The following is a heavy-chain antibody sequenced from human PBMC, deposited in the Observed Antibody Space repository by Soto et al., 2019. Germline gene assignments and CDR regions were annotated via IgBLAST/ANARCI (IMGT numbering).Heavy chain of an antibody. J-gene: IGHJ6*02. V-gene: IGHV3-21*01. CDR1: GFTFSTYS. Sequence: GGSLRLSCVGSGFTFSTYSINWVRQAPGKGLEWVSSISSRSDIYYADSVKGRFTISRDNAKNSVSLQMNSLRAEDTAVYYCAREYTAWPLAYGLDVWGQGTPVTVSS. CDR2: ISSRSDI. D-gene: IGHD2-2*02. CDR3: AREYTAWPLAYGLDV.